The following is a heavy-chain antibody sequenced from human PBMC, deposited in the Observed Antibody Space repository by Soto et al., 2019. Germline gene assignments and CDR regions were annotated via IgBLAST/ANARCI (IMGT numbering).Heavy chain of an antibody. Sequence: PSETLSLTCSVSGDSISSYYWSWLRHSAGKGLEWIGRTYVTGDTNYNPSLKSRVTMSVDTTKNQLSLRLRSVTAADTAVYSCAREYTETVDGPTPYYFDSWGQGTPVTVSS. V-gene: IGHV4-4*07. CDR2: TYVTGDT. J-gene: IGHJ4*02. CDR3: AREYTETVDGPTPYYFDS. CDR1: GDSISSYY. D-gene: IGHD6-19*01.